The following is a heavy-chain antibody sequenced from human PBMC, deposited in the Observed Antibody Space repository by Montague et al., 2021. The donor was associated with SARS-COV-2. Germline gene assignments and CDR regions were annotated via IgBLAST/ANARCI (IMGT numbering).Heavy chain of an antibody. J-gene: IGHJ4*02. D-gene: IGHD6-19*01. V-gene: IGHV6-1*01. Sequence: CAISGDSVSSNIATWNWIRQSPSGGLEWLGRTYYRSKWFHDYAISVKSRIIINPDTSKNQFSLQLNSVTPEDTAVYYCANFAVSGTTADYWGQGILVTVSS. CDR1: GDSVSSNIAT. CDR3: ANFAVSGTTADY. CDR2: TYYRSKWFH.